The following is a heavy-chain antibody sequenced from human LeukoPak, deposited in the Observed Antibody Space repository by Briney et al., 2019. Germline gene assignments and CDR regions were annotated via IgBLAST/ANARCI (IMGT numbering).Heavy chain of an antibody. J-gene: IGHJ4*02. D-gene: IGHD6-13*01. CDR2: IGGSGGFT. CDR1: GFTFSSYG. Sequence: PGGSLRLSCAASGFTFSSYGMSWVRQAPGKGLEWVSAIGGSGGFTDYTDSVKGRFTISRDNSKNTLYLEMSSLRAEDTAVFYCAKDGRIGAAGNWGLDYWGQGTLVTVSS. V-gene: IGHV3-23*01. CDR3: AKDGRIGAAGNWGLDY.